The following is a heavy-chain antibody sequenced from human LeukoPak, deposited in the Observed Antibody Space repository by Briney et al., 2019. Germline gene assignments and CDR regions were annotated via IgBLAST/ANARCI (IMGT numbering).Heavy chain of an antibody. CDR1: GYTFTGYY. Sequence: GASVKVSCKASGYTFTGYYMHWVRQAPGQGLEWMGWINPNSGGTNYAQKFQGRVTMTRDTSISTAYMELSGLRSDDTAVYYCALPRWYQLLHDFGVHNYGMDVWGQGTTVTVSS. V-gene: IGHV1-2*02. CDR2: INPNSGGT. CDR3: ALPRWYQLLHDFGVHNYGMDV. J-gene: IGHJ6*02. D-gene: IGHD2-2*01.